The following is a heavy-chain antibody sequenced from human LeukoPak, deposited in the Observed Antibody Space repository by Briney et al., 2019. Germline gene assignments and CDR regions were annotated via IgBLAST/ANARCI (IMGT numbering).Heavy chain of an antibody. D-gene: IGHD2-2*01. Sequence: SETLSLTCAVYGGSFSGYYWSGIRQPPGKGLEWIGEINHSGSTNYNPSLKSRVTISVDTSKNQFSLKLSSVTAADTAVYYCARAPGRPAAVFDYWGQGTLVTVSS. CDR3: ARAPGRPAAVFDY. CDR1: GGSFSGYY. V-gene: IGHV4-34*01. J-gene: IGHJ4*02. CDR2: INHSGST.